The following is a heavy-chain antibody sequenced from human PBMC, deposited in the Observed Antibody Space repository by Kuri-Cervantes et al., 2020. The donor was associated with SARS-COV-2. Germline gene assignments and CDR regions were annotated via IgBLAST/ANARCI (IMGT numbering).Heavy chain of an antibody. CDR3: AKEGSSGWYGGD. V-gene: IGHV3-30*18. D-gene: IGHD6-19*01. Sequence: GESLKISCEASGFIFSRYGMHWVRQAPGKGLEWVAAIGYDGSRKHYSDSLKSRFTISRDNSQNTVYLQMSTLRDDDTAVYYCAKEGSSGWYGGDWGQGALVTVSS. J-gene: IGHJ4*02. CDR2: IGYDGSRK. CDR1: GFIFSRYG.